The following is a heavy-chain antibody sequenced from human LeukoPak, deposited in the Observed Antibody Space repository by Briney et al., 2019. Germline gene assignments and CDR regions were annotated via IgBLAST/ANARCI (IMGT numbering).Heavy chain of an antibody. D-gene: IGHD1-7*01. CDR1: GGSISSYY. J-gene: IGHJ2*01. V-gene: IGHV4-59*08. Sequence: SETLSLTCTVSGGSISSYYWSWVRQPPGKGLEWIGYIYYSGGTNYNPFLKSRVTLSVDTSKNQFSLRLSSVTAADTAVYYCASLGTQWYFDLWGRGTLVTVSS. CDR2: IYYSGGT. CDR3: ASLGTQWYFDL.